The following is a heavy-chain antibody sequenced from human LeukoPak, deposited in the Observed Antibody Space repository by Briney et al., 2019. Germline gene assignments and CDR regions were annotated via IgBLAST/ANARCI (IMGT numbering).Heavy chain of an antibody. V-gene: IGHV4-31*02. CDR3: AREEFGVYYFDY. CDR2: IYYSGST. Sequence: SQTLSLTWTVSGGSISSGGYSWSWIRQHPGKGLEWIGYIYYSGSTYYNPSLKSRVTISVDTSKNQFSLKLSSVTAADTAVYYCAREEFGVYYFDYWGQGTLVTVSS. D-gene: IGHD3-10*01. CDR1: GGSISSGGYS. J-gene: IGHJ4*02.